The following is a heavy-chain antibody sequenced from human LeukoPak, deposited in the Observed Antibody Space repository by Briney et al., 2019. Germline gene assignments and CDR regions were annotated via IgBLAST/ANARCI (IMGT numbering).Heavy chain of an antibody. CDR1: GGSISSYY. D-gene: IGHD6-19*01. J-gene: IGHJ3*02. CDR3: ARLNPLNSSGWYFGAFDI. Sequence: SETLSLTCTVSGGSISSYYWSWIRQPPGKGLEWIGYIYYSGSTNYNPSLKSRVTTLVDTSKNQFSLKLSSVTAADTAVYYCARLNPLNSSGWYFGAFDIWGQGTMVTVSS. CDR2: IYYSGST. V-gene: IGHV4-59*08.